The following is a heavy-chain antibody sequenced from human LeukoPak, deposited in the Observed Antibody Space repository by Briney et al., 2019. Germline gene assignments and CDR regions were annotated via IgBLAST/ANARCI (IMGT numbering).Heavy chain of an antibody. V-gene: IGHV4-34*01. Sequence: SETLPLTCAVYGGSFSGYYWSWIRQPPGKGLEWIGEINHSGSTNYNPSLKSRVTISVDTSKNQFSLKLSSVTAADTAVYYCARAKGSGSYRTTRAYYFDYWGQGTLVTVSS. CDR1: GGSFSGYY. D-gene: IGHD1-26*01. CDR2: INHSGST. CDR3: ARAKGSGSYRTTRAYYFDY. J-gene: IGHJ4*02.